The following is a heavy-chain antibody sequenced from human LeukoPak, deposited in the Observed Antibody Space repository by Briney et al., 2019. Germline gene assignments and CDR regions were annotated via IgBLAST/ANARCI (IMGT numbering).Heavy chain of an antibody. J-gene: IGHJ4*02. CDR1: GGSISSSSHY. V-gene: IGHV4-39*01. Sequence: SETRSLTCTVSGGSISSSSHYWGWIRQPPGKGLEWIGSIYYSGSTYYNPSLESRVTISVDTSKNQFSLKVSSVTAADTAVYYCARRGASSSEEYWGQGTLVIVSS. CDR2: IYYSGST. D-gene: IGHD6-6*01. CDR3: ARRGASSSEEY.